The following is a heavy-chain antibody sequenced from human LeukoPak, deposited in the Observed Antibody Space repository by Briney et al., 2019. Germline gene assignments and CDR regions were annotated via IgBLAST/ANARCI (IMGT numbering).Heavy chain of an antibody. CDR1: GYTFSDYH. D-gene: IGHD6-13*01. J-gene: IGHJ1*01. CDR3: TRVRALAAAGTGARYLQD. V-gene: IGHV1-2*02. Sequence: GASVKVSCKASGYTFSDYHIHWLRQAPGQGLEWMGWSNPSSGGTNYAEKFHGRVTMTRDTSTNTAYMELSRLRSDDTAVYFCTRVRALAAAGTGARYLQDWGQGTLVTVSS. CDR2: SNPSSGGT.